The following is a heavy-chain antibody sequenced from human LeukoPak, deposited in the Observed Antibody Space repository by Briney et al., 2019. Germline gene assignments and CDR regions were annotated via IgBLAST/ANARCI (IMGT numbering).Heavy chain of an antibody. CDR1: GGSISSYY. CDR2: IYYSGST. CDR3: ARHTYYDFWSGYYV. D-gene: IGHD3-3*01. Sequence: KPSETLSLTCTVSGGSISSYYWSWIRQPPGKGLEWIGYIYYSGSTNYNPSLKSRVTISVDTSKNQFSLKLSSVTAADTAVYYWARHTYYDFWSGYYVWGQGTLVTVSS. V-gene: IGHV4-59*08. J-gene: IGHJ4*02.